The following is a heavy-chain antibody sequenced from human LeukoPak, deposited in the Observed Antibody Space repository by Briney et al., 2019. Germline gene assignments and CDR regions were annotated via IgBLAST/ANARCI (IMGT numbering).Heavy chain of an antibody. Sequence: PGGSLRLSCAASGFTLSYFGMNWVRQAPGKWLEWVSSISRTSTYIYYADSVKGRFTISRDNAKNSLYLQMTSLRDEDTAVYYCARRAGAYSHPYDYWGQGTLVTVSS. J-gene: IGHJ4*02. CDR2: ISRTSTYI. CDR3: ARRAGAYSHPYDY. CDR1: GFTLSYFG. V-gene: IGHV3-21*01. D-gene: IGHD4/OR15-4a*01.